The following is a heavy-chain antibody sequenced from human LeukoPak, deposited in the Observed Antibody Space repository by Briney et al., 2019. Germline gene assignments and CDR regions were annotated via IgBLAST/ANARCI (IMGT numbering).Heavy chain of an antibody. J-gene: IGHJ3*02. CDR3: ARAPYCGGDCYWGAFDI. D-gene: IGHD2-21*02. CDR1: GFTVSSNY. CDR2: IYSGGST. V-gene: IGHV3-53*01. Sequence: PGGSLRLSCAASGFTVSSNYMSWFRQAPGKGLEWVSVIYSGGSTYYADSVKGRFTISRDNSKNTLYLQMNSLRAEDTAVYYCARAPYCGGDCYWGAFDIWGQGTMVTVSS.